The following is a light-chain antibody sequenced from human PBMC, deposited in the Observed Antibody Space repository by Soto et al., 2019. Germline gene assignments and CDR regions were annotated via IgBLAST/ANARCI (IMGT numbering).Light chain of an antibody. Sequence: QSALTQPRSVSGSPGQSVTISCTGTSSDVGGYNYVSWYQQHPGKAPKLMIYDVSKRPSGVPDRFSGSKSGNTASLTISGLPTEDEADYYCCSYAGNSYVFGTGTKLTVL. V-gene: IGLV2-11*01. CDR2: DVS. CDR1: SSDVGGYNY. CDR3: CSYAGNSYV. J-gene: IGLJ1*01.